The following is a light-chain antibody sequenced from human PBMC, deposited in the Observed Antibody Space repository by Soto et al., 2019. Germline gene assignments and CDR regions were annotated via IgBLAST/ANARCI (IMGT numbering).Light chain of an antibody. CDR2: LGS. Sequence: IVMTQSPLSLPVTPGEPVSISCRSSQSLLHSNGYNYLDWYLQKPGQSPQLLIYLGSNRASGVPDRFSGSGSGTDFTLKISRVEAEDVGVYYCMQALQTPLTFGGGTKVDNK. CDR3: MQALQTPLT. CDR1: QSLLHSNGYNY. J-gene: IGKJ4*01. V-gene: IGKV2-28*01.